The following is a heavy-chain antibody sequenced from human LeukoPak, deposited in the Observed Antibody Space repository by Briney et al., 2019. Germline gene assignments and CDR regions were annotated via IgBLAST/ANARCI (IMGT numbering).Heavy chain of an antibody. V-gene: IGHV1-2*06. D-gene: IGHD3-22*01. CDR3: AREAHYYDSSGYSPYYFDY. Sequence: GASVKVSCKTSGYTFTGYYIYWVRQAPGQGLEWMGQISPYSGDTNFAQQFQGRVTMTRDTSISTAYMELSRLRSDDTAVYYCAREAHYYDSSGYSPYYFDYWGQGTLVTVSS. J-gene: IGHJ4*02. CDR2: ISPYSGDT. CDR1: GYTFTGYY.